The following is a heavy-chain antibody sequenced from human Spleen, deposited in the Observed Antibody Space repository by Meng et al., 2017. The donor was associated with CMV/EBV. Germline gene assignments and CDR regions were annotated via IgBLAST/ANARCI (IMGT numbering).Heavy chain of an antibody. V-gene: IGHV3-30*02. CDR3: AKIEY. Sequence: VKLVESGGGLVKPGGSLGLSCAASGFTLGSYALHWVRQAPGKGLEWVAFIRYDGSNKYYADSVKGRFTISRDNSKNTLYLQMNSLRAEDTAVYYCAKIEYWGQGTLVTVSS. CDR2: IRYDGSNK. J-gene: IGHJ4*02. CDR1: GFTLGSYA.